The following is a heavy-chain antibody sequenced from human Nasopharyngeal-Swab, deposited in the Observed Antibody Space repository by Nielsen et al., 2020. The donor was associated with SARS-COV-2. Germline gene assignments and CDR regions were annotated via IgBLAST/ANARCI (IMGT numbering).Heavy chain of an antibody. Sequence: GESLKISCAASGFTFDDYAMHWVRQAPGKGLVWVSRINGDGTWISYADSVRGRFTISRDNSKNTVYLQMNSLGGDDTAVYYCARSAVGIRGVLDKWGPGTKVTVSP. V-gene: IGHV3-74*01. J-gene: IGHJ3*02. CDR1: GFTFDDYA. CDR3: ARSAVGIRGVLDK. CDR2: INGDGTWI. D-gene: IGHD3-10*01.